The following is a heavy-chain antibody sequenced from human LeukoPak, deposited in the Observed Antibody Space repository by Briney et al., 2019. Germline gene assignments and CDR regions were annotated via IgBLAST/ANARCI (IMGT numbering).Heavy chain of an antibody. CDR1: GGSVSSGDYY. J-gene: IGHJ3*02. D-gene: IGHD3-22*01. CDR3: ARGRGPYYDSSGYYRDAFDI. V-gene: IGHV4-61*08. Sequence: SQTLSLTCTVSGGSVSSGDYYWSWSRQHPGKGLEWIGYVYYSGSTKYNPSLTSRVTISADASKNQFSLKLSSVTAADTAVYYCARGRGPYYDSSGYYRDAFDIWGQGTMVTVSS. CDR2: VYYSGST.